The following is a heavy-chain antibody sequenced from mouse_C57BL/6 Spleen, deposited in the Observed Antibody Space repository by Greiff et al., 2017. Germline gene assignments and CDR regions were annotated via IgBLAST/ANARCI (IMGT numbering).Heavy chain of an antibody. V-gene: IGHV1-52*01. CDR1: GYTFTSYW. CDR2: IDPSDSET. D-gene: IGHD3-2*02. J-gene: IGHJ2*01. Sequence: VQLQQPGAELVRPGSSVKLSCKASGYTFTSYWMHWVQQRPIQGLEWIGNIDPSDSETHYNQKFKDKATLTVDKSSSTAYMQLSSLTSEDSAVYYCARRDSSGYGYWGQGTTLTVSS. CDR3: ARRDSSGYGY.